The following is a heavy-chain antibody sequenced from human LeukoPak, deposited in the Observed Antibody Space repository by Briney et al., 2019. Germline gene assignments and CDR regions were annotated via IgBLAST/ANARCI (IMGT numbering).Heavy chain of an antibody. Sequence: PGGSLGLSCAASGFTFSSYSMNWVRQAPGKGLEWVSSISSSSSYIYYADSVKGRFTISRDNAKNSLYLQMNSLRAEDTAVYYCARGSRDDYSNPPFDHWGQGTLVTVSS. CDR1: GFTFSSYS. J-gene: IGHJ4*02. CDR3: ARGSRDDYSNPPFDH. D-gene: IGHD4-11*01. CDR2: ISSSSSYI. V-gene: IGHV3-21*01.